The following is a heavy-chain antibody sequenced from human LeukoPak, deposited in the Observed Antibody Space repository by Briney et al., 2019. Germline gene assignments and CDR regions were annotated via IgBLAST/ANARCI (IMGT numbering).Heavy chain of an antibody. J-gene: IGHJ4*02. CDR3: ARQTSTARQTSRFGYVDY. CDR1: GGSISSSSYY. CDR2: IYYSGST. V-gene: IGHV4-39*01. D-gene: IGHD3-10*01. Sequence: SETLSLTCTVSGGSISSSSYYWGWIRQPPGKGLEWIGSIYYSGSTYYNPSLKSRVTISVDTSKNQFSLKLSSVTAADTAVYYCARQTSTARQTSRFGYVDYWGQGTLVTVSS.